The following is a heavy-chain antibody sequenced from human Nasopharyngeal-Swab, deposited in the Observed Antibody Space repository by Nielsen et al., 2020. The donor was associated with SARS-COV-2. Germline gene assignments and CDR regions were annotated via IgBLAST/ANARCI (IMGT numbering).Heavy chain of an antibody. CDR2: INAGNGNT. J-gene: IGHJ6*02. Sequence: ASVKVSCKASGYTFTSYAMHWVRQAPGQRLAWMGWINAGNGNTKYSQKFQGRVTITRDTSASTAYMELSSLRSEDTAVYYCARDSVYSSSSYYYGMDVWGQGTTVTVSS. CDR3: ARDSVYSSSSYYYGMDV. D-gene: IGHD6-6*01. V-gene: IGHV1-3*01. CDR1: GYTFTSYA.